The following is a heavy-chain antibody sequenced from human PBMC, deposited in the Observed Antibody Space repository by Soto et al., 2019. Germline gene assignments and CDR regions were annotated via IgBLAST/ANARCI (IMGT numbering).Heavy chain of an antibody. Sequence: PGWSLRLSCAASGFTFSSYEMNWVRHAPGKGLEWVSYISSSGSTIYYADSVKGRFTISRDNAKNSLYLQMNSLRAEDKAVYYCATEKGIDVAGIGWFNTWDHGTLVTVSS. CDR2: ISSSGSTI. V-gene: IGHV3-48*03. CDR1: GFTFSSYE. D-gene: IGHD6-19*01. CDR3: ATEKGIDVAGIGWFNT. J-gene: IGHJ5*01.